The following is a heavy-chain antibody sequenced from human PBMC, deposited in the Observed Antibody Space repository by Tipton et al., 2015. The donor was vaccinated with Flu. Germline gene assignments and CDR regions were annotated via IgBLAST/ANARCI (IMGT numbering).Heavy chain of an antibody. CDR2: INHSGST. CDR1: GGSFSGYY. Sequence: TLSLTCAVYGGSFSGYYWSWIRQPPGKGLEWIGEINHSGSTNYNPSLKSRVTISVDTSKNQFSLKLSSVTAADTAVYYCARVIVVVPAVQGWFDPWGQGTLVTVSS. V-gene: IGHV4-34*01. CDR3: ARVIVVVPAVQGWFDP. J-gene: IGHJ5*02. D-gene: IGHD2-2*01.